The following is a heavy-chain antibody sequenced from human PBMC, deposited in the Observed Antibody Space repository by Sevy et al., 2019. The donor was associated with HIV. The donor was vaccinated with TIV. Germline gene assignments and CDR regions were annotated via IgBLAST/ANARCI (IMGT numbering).Heavy chain of an antibody. V-gene: IGHV3-11*01. CDR1: EFTFSDYY. D-gene: IGHD6-6*01. J-gene: IGHJ6*02. CDR2: ISSSGSTI. CDR3: ARPNGGIAARSSYYGMDV. Sequence: GGSLRLSCAASEFTFSDYYMSWIRQAPGKGLEWVSYISSSGSTIYYADSVKGRFTISRDNAKNSLYLQMNSLRAEDTAVYYCARPNGGIAARSSYYGMDVWGQGTTVTVSS.